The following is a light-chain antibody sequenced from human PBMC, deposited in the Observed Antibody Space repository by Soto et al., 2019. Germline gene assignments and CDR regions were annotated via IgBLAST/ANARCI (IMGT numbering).Light chain of an antibody. V-gene: IGLV2-14*03. J-gene: IGLJ2*01. CDR1: SSDVGGYNF. CDR2: DVT. Sequence: QSALTQPASVSGSPGQSITISCAGTSSDVGGYNFVSWYQQHPGKTPKLLIYDVTNRPSGVSSRFSGSKSGNTASLSISGLQAEDEADYYCISYTSSSTLVIFGGGTKLTVL. CDR3: ISYTSSSTLVI.